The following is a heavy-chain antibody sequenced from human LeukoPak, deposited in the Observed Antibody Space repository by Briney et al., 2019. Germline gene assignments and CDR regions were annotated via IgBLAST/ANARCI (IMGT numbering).Heavy chain of an antibody. Sequence: SETLSLTCTVSGGSISSRSYYWGWIRQPPGKGLEWIGSIYYSGSTYYNPSLQSRVTMSVDTSKNQFSLNLSSVTAADTAVYYCARLVVSSWYHEVLLGRDYWGQGTLVTVSS. D-gene: IGHD6-13*01. CDR2: IYYSGST. CDR1: GGSISSRSYY. J-gene: IGHJ4*02. CDR3: ARLVVSSWYHEVLLGRDY. V-gene: IGHV4-39*01.